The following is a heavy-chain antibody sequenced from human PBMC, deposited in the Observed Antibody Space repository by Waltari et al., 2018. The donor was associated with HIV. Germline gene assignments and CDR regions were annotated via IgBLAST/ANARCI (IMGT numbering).Heavy chain of an antibody. D-gene: IGHD3-3*01. J-gene: IGHJ5*01. CDR1: GFTFDDYP. Sequence: EVQLVESGGGLVQPGRSLRLSCAASGFTFDDYPMHWVRQSPGKGLEWVSGISWNSGITDYGDSVKGRFTISRDNAKNPLYLQMNSLTVEDTAFYYCAKGGSHLTIFEAWFDSWGQGTLVTVSS. CDR2: ISWNSGIT. V-gene: IGHV3-9*01. CDR3: AKGGSHLTIFEAWFDS.